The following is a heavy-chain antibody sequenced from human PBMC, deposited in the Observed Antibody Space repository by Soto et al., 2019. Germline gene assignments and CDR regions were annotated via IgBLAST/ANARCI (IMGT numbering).Heavy chain of an antibody. D-gene: IGHD3-10*01. CDR2: INPSGGST. V-gene: IGHV1-46*01. Sequence: GASVKVSCKASGYTFTSYYMHWVGQAPGQGLEWMGIINPSGGSTSYAQEFQGRVTMTRDTSTSTVYMELSSLRSEDTAVYYCAVAGIWFGTYYYCMDVWCQGTTVTVSS. CDR1: GYTFTSYY. CDR3: AVAGIWFGTYYYCMDV. J-gene: IGHJ6*02.